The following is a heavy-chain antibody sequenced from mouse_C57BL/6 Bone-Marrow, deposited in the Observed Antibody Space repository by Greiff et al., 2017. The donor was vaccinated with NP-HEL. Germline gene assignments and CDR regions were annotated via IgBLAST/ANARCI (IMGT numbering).Heavy chain of an antibody. CDR1: GYTFTSYR. CDR3: TIEEFYYYCSSPFYYAMDY. D-gene: IGHD1-1*01. V-gene: IGHV1-69*01. CDR2: IDPSDSYT. Sequence: QVQLQQSGAELVMPGASVKLSCKASGYTFTSYRMHWVKQRPGQGLEWIGEIDPSDSYTNYNQKFKGKSTLTVDKSSSTAYMQHRRLPSADDAVYYCTIEEFYYYCSSPFYYAMDYWGQGTSVTVSS. J-gene: IGHJ4*01.